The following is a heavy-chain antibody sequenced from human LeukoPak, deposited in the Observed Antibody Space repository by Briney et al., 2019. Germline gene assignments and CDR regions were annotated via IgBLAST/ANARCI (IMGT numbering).Heavy chain of an antibody. CDR2: INPNSGGT. V-gene: IGHV1-2*02. J-gene: IGHJ4*02. CDR1: GFTFTAYY. CDR3: ARTYYDFWSGYFYFDY. D-gene: IGHD3-3*01. Sequence: ASVKVSCKASGFTFTAYYMHWVRQAPGQGLEWMGWINPNSGGTSYQGRVTMTRDTSISTAYMELSRLRSDDTAVYYCARTYYDFWSGYFYFDYWGQGTLVTVSS.